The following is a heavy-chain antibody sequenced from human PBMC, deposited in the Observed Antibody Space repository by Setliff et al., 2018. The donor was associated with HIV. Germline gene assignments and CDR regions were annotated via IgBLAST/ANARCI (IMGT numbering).Heavy chain of an antibody. CDR3: ARGAYRFDS. CDR2: VYSSGST. Sequence: KPSETLSLTCTVSGGSMGIRSYFWGWIRQPPGKGLEWIGSVYSSGSTNYMPSLKNRVTISVDTSKNQFSLTLRSLTAADTAVYYCARGAYRFDSWGQGTLVTVSS. V-gene: IGHV4-39*07. CDR1: GGSMGIRSYF. D-gene: IGHD2-2*01. J-gene: IGHJ5*01.